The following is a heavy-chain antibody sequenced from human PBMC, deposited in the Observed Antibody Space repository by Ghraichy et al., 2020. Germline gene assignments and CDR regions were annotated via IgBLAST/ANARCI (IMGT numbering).Heavy chain of an antibody. CDR3: AKGTRITIFGVVGDLGD. D-gene: IGHD3-3*01. CDR1: GFTFSSYG. Sequence: GGSLRLSCAASGFTFSSYGMHWVRQAPGKGLEWVAVISYDGSNKYYADSVKGRFTISRDNSKNTLYLQMNSLRAEDTAVYYCAKGTRITIFGVVGDLGDWGQGTLVTVSS. CDR2: ISYDGSNK. J-gene: IGHJ4*02. V-gene: IGHV3-30*18.